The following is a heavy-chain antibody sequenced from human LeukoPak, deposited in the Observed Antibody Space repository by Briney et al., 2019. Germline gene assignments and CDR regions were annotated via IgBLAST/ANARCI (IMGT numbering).Heavy chain of an antibody. V-gene: IGHV1-58*01. D-gene: IGHD3-10*01. Sequence: GTSVKVSCKASGFTLINSAVQWVRQARGQRLEWVGWIIVGSGQTRYAQKFQERVTITRDMSTSTAFLELNSLRSEDSAVYYCAAGDTLVRGVIIPFAPWGQGTLVTVSS. J-gene: IGHJ5*02. CDR3: AAGDTLVRGVIIPFAP. CDR2: IIVGSGQT. CDR1: GFTLINSA.